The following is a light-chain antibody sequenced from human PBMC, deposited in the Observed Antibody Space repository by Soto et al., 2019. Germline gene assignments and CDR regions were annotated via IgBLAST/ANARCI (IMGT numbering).Light chain of an antibody. J-gene: IGLJ1*01. CDR2: EVS. Sequence: QSALTQPASVSGSPGQSITISCTGTSSDIGSYDLVSWYQQHPGKAPKVMIFEVSQRPSGVSNRFSGSKSGNTASLTISGLQAEDEADYYCCSYAGSPTFYVFRTGTKVTVL. V-gene: IGLV2-23*02. CDR3: CSYAGSPTFYV. CDR1: SSDIGSYDL.